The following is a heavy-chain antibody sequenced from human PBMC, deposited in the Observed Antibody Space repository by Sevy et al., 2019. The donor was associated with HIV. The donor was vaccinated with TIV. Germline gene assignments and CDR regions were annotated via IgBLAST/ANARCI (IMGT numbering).Heavy chain of an antibody. V-gene: IGHV3-9*01. D-gene: IGHD2-2*01. Sequence: GGSLRLSCAASGFTFDDYAMHWVRQAPGKGLEWVSGISWNSGRIGYADSVKGRFTISRDNAKNSLYLQMNSLRAEDTALYYCAKDPGGRIVVVPAAIAFDIWGQGTMVTVSS. CDR3: AKDPGGRIVVVPAAIAFDI. J-gene: IGHJ3*02. CDR2: ISWNSGRI. CDR1: GFTFDDYA.